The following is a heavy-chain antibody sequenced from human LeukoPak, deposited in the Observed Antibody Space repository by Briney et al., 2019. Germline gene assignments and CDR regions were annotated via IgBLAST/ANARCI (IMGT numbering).Heavy chain of an antibody. D-gene: IGHD5-18*01. V-gene: IGHV3-7*01. CDR1: GFTFSNYI. J-gene: IGHJ4*02. CDR3: ARDTGGGYSCYDC. CDR2: IKQDGSEK. Sequence: GGSLRLSCAASGFTFSNYIMNWVRQAPGKGLEWVANIKQDGSEKYYVDSVKGRFTISRDNAKNSLYLQMNSLRAEDTAVYYCARDTGGGYSCYDCWGQGTLVTVSS.